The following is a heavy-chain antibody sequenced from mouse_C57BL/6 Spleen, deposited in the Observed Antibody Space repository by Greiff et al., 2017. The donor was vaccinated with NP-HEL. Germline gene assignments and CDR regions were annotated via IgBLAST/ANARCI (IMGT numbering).Heavy chain of an antibody. V-gene: IGHV1-82*01. D-gene: IGHD1-1*01. Sequence: QVQLQQSGPELVKPGASVKISCKASGYAFSSSWMNWVKQRPGKGLEWIGRIYPGDGDTNYNGKFKGKATLTADKSSSTAYMQLSSLTSEDSAVYFCARFNYYGSSYEWYFDVWGTGTTVTVSS. CDR1: GYAFSSSW. CDR2: IYPGDGDT. CDR3: ARFNYYGSSYEWYFDV. J-gene: IGHJ1*03.